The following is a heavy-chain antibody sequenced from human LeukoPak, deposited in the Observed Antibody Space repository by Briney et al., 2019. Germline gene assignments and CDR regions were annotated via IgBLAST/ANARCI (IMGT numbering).Heavy chain of an antibody. D-gene: IGHD4-17*01. Sequence: PGRSLRLSCAASGFTFNDYAMHWVRQAPGKGLEWVSGLNWNSGKIGYADSVKGRFTISRDNAKNSLYLQMNSLRPDDVALYYCVKDKGDYGDLRGYFDFWGQGTLVTVSS. J-gene: IGHJ4*02. CDR1: GFTFNDYA. CDR3: VKDKGDYGDLRGYFDF. V-gene: IGHV3-9*03. CDR2: LNWNSGKI.